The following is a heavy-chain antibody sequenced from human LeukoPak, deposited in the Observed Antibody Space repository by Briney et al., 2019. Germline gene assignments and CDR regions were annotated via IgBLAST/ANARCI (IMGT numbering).Heavy chain of an antibody. J-gene: IGHJ5*02. CDR1: GGSISSHY. Sequence: SETLSLTCTVSGGSISSHYWSWIRQPPGKGLEWIGYIYYSGSTNYNPSLKSRVTISVDTSMNQFSLKLSSVTAADTAVYYCARASSSSSWYDRWFDPWGQGTLVTVSS. CDR3: ARASSSSSWYDRWFDP. D-gene: IGHD6-13*01. V-gene: IGHV4-59*11. CDR2: IYYSGST.